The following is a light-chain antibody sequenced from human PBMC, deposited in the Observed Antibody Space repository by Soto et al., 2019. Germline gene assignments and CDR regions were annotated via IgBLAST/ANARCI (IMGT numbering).Light chain of an antibody. CDR1: QSINSE. V-gene: IGKV3-15*01. CDR2: GAS. J-gene: IGKJ2*01. CDR3: QQGHNWPLT. Sequence: EIVMTQSPATLSLSPGERAALSRRASQSINSELAWYQQKPGQPPRLLIYGASTRATGVPARFTGSESGSELTLTISGLQSEDFAVYYCQQGHNWPLTFGQGTRLEI.